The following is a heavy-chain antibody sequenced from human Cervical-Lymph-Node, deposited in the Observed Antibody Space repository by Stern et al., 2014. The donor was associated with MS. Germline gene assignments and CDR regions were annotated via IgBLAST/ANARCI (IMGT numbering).Heavy chain of an antibody. CDR3: ARDRLDGDYVYYYGLDV. Sequence: VQLVDSGGGVVRPGRSLRLSCATSGFTFSRYAVLLVLQAPGKGLEWVAAISYDGSNKFYGDSVKGRFTISRDNSKNTLFLQMNNLRPEDSGVYHCARDRLDGDYVYYYGLDVWGQGTTVTVSS. CDR1: GFTFSRYA. J-gene: IGHJ6*02. CDR2: ISYDGSNK. D-gene: IGHD4-17*01. V-gene: IGHV3-30*04.